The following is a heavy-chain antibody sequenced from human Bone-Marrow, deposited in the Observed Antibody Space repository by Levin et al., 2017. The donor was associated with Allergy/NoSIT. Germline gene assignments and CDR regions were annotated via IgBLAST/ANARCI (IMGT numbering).Heavy chain of an antibody. D-gene: IGHD3-10*01. CDR1: GYSFTSYW. CDR2: IYPGDSDT. Sequence: GGSLRLSCKGSGYSFTSYWIGWVRQMPGKGLEWMGIIYPGDSDTRYSPSFQGQVTISADKSISTAYLQWSSLKASDTAMYYCASSRGSGSQFFFQWGQGTLVTVSS. CDR3: ASSRGSGSQFFFQ. V-gene: IGHV5-51*01. J-gene: IGHJ4*02.